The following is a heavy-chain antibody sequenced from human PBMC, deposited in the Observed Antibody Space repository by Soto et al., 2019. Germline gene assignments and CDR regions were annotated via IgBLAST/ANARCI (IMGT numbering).Heavy chain of an antibody. CDR2: INAGNGNT. CDR3: ARALGACRSTSCPRGAFDI. D-gene: IGHD2-2*01. V-gene: IGHV1-3*01. Sequence: ASVKVSCKASGYTFTSYAMHWVRQAPGQRREWMGWINAGNGNTKYSQKFQGRVTITRDTSASTAYMELSSLRSEDTAVYYCARALGACRSTSCPRGAFDIWGQGTMVTVSS. CDR1: GYTFTSYA. J-gene: IGHJ3*02.